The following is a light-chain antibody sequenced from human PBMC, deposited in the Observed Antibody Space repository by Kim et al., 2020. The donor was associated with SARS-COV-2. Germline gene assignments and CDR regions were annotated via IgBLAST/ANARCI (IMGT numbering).Light chain of an antibody. V-gene: IGLV3-19*01. CDR3: NSRDSSTNHLV. Sequence: CELTQDPAVSVALGQTVRITCQGDSLRSYHASWYQQKAGQAPVVVIYGKNNRLSGIPDRFSGSTSGNTASLTITGAQAEDEAVYYCNSRDSSTNHLVFGG. CDR1: SLRSYH. J-gene: IGLJ2*01. CDR2: GKN.